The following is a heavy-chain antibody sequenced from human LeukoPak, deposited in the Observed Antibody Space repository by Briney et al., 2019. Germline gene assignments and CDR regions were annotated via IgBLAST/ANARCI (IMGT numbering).Heavy chain of an antibody. J-gene: IGHJ1*01. Sequence: SVKVSCKASGGTFSSYAISWVRQAPGQGLEWMGGIIPIFGTANYAQKFQGRVTITADESTSTAYMELSSLRSEDTVVYYCARVGIAAAGSNAPIQHWGQGTLVTVSS. CDR2: IIPIFGTA. CDR1: GGTFSSYA. D-gene: IGHD6-13*01. CDR3: ARVGIAAAGSNAPIQH. V-gene: IGHV1-69*13.